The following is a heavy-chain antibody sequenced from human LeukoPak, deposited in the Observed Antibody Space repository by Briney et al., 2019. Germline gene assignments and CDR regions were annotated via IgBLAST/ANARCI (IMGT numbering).Heavy chain of an antibody. D-gene: IGHD6-19*01. J-gene: IGHJ3*02. Sequence: PSETLSLTCAVYGGSFSDFYWNWIRQPPGKGLEWIGEINHSGRFNSNPSLGSRVTMSVDTSKNHFSLRLNSITAADTAVYFCARPKAGYSSTDAFDIWGQGTVVTVSS. CDR1: GGSFSDFY. CDR3: ARPKAGYSSTDAFDI. CDR2: INHSGRF. V-gene: IGHV4-34*01.